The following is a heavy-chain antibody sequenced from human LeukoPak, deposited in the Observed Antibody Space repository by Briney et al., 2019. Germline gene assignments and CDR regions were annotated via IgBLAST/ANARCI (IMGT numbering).Heavy chain of an antibody. V-gene: IGHV1-2*02. J-gene: IGHJ4*02. CDR3: AREQWLVQGIFDY. Sequence: ASVKVSCKASGYTFTSYGISWVRQAPGQGLEWMGWINPNSGGTNYAQKFQGRVTMTRDTSISTAYMELSRLRSDDTAVYYCAREQWLVQGIFDYWGQGTLVTVSS. D-gene: IGHD6-19*01. CDR2: INPNSGGT. CDR1: GYTFTSYG.